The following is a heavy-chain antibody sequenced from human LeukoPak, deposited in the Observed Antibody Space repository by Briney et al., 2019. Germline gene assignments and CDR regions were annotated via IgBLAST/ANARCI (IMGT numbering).Heavy chain of an antibody. CDR1: GFTFSSYS. J-gene: IGHJ4*02. Sequence: GGSLRLSCAASGFTFSSYSMNWVRQAPGKGLEWVSSISSSSSYIYYADPVKGRFTISRDNGKNSLYRQVNSLRAEDTAVYYCARDRDWGTDYWGGGALVSVSS. CDR3: ARDRDWGTDY. D-gene: IGHD7-27*01. CDR2: ISSSSSYI. V-gene: IGHV3-21*04.